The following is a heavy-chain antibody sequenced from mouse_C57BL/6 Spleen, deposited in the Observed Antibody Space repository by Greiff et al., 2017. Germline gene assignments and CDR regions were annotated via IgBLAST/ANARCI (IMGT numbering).Heavy chain of an antibody. CDR1: GYAFSSSW. D-gene: IGHD2-1*01. CDR3: ARGGYYGNSHWYFDV. J-gene: IGHJ1*03. V-gene: IGHV1-82*01. CDR2: IYPGDGDT. Sequence: QVQLQQSGPELVKPGASVKISCKASGYAFSSSWMNWVKQRPGKGLEWIGRIYPGDGDTNYNGKFKGKATLTADKSSSTAYMRLSSLTSEDSAVYFCARGGYYGNSHWYFDVWGTGTTVIVSS.